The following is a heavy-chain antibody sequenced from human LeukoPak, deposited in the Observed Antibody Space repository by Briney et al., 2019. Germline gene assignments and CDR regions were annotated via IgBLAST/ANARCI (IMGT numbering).Heavy chain of an antibody. CDR3: ARALAVTTNSDY. J-gene: IGHJ4*02. Sequence: GASVKVSCKASGYSFTSFGMSWVRQAPGQGLEWLGWINTNTGNPTYGQGFTGRFVFSMDTSVSTAYVQISSLKAEDTAVYYCARALAVTTNSDYWGQGTLVTVSS. D-gene: IGHD4-17*01. CDR1: GYSFTSFG. CDR2: INTNTGNP. V-gene: IGHV7-4-1*02.